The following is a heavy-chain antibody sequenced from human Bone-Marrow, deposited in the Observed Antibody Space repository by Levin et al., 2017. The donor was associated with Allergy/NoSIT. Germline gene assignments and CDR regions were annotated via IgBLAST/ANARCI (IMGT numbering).Heavy chain of an antibody. CDR2: ITGGGGGT. D-gene: IGHD2/OR15-2a*01. J-gene: IGHJ6*03. CDR1: GFSFSTNA. CDR3: AKDRVNCKDTACLGHYYMDV. V-gene: IGHV3-23*01. Sequence: GGSLRLSCAASGFSFSTNAMSWVRQAPGKGLEWVSTITGGGGGTFYADSVKGRFTFSRDNSKNMLYLQMNSLRAEDTAVYYCAKDRVNCKDTACLGHYYMDVWGNGTTVTVSS.